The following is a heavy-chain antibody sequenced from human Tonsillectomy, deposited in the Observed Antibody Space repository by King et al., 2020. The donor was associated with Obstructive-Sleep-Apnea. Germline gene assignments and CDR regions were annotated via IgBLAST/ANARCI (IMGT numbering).Heavy chain of an antibody. CDR2: INEDGSDK. CDR1: GFTFRSYW. Sequence: VQLVESGGGLVQPGGSLRLSCATSGFTFRSYWMSWVRQAPGKGLECVAIINEDGSDKYYVDSVKGRFTISRDNAKNSLYLQMNSLTAEDMAVYYCVSGPLLKASDTAWGRGTLVTVSS. V-gene: IGHV3-7*01. D-gene: IGHD2-21*01. J-gene: IGHJ5*02. CDR3: VSGPLLKASDTA.